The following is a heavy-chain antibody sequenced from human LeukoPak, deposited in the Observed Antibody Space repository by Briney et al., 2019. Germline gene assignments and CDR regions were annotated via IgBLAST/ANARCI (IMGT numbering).Heavy chain of an antibody. CDR2: IHYSGST. CDR1: GGSITYDF. D-gene: IGHD2-15*01. J-gene: IGHJ3*02. V-gene: IGHV4-59*01. Sequence: SETLSVTCAGSGGSITYDFWRWIRQPPGKGLEFIGYIHYSGSTDYNAALKSRVTISVDSSKNQFSLKLTSVTAADTAVYYCARYCNDSSCLSKALDIWGQGTLVTVSS. CDR3: ARYCNDSSCLSKALDI.